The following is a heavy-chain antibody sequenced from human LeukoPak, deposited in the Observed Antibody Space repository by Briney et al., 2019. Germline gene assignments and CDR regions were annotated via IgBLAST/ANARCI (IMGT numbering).Heavy chain of an antibody. CDR3: ARGGTFFGVVTPDYYYYYMDV. CDR1: GYTFTSYY. Sequence: ASVKVSCKASGYTFTSYYMHWVRQAPGQGLEWMGIINPSGGSTSYAQKFQGRVTMTRDTSTSTVYMELSSLRSEDTAVYYCARGGTFFGVVTPDYYYYYMDVWGKGTTVSVSS. V-gene: IGHV1-46*01. CDR2: INPSGGST. J-gene: IGHJ6*03. D-gene: IGHD3-3*01.